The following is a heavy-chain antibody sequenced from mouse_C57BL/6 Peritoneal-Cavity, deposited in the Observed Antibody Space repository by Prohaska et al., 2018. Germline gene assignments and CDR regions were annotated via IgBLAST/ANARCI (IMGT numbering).Heavy chain of an antibody. V-gene: IGHV1-34*01. Sequence: MGSSGINAEYMGKATLTVDKSSSTAYMELRSLTSEDSAVFYCARWGDFDYWGQGTTLTVSS. CDR3: ARWGDFDY. J-gene: IGHJ2*01. CDR2: MGSS.